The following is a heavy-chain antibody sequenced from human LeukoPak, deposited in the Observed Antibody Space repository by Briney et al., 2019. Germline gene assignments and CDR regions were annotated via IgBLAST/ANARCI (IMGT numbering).Heavy chain of an antibody. CDR2: MNPNSGTT. D-gene: IGHD3-9*01. Sequence: GASVKVSCKASGYTFTSYDINWVRQATGQGLEWMGWMNPNSGTTGYAQKFQGRVTMTRNTTISTAYMELSSLRSEDTAVYYCARGVTYYDILTGYFSPSGGPFDYWGQGTLVTVSS. J-gene: IGHJ4*02. CDR3: ARGVTYYDILTGYFSPSGGPFDY. V-gene: IGHV1-8*01. CDR1: GYTFTSYD.